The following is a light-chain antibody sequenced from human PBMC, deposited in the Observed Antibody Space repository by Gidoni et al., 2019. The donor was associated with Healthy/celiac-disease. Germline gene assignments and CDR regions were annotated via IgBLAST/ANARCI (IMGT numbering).Light chain of an antibody. J-gene: IGKJ4*01. V-gene: IGKV3-20*01. CDR1: QNVSSSY. Sequence: VLTQSPGTLSLSPGERATLSCRASQNVSSSYLAWYQQKPGQAPRLLIYGASSRATGIPDRFSGSGSGTDFTLTISRLEPEDFAVYYCQQYGSSPRAFGGGTKVEIK. CDR2: GAS. CDR3: QQYGSSPRA.